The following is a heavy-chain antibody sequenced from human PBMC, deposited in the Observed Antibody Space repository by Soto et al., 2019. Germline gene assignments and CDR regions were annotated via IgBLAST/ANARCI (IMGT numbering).Heavy chain of an antibody. CDR2: MNPNSGNT. CDR1: GYTFTSYD. Sequence: ASVKVSCKASGYTFTSYDINWVRQATGQGLGWMGWMNPNSGNTGYAQKFQGGVTMTRNTAISTAYMELSSLRSEDTAVYYCATGPPDYDFWSGYGMDVWGQGTTVTVSS. CDR3: ATGPPDYDFWSGYGMDV. J-gene: IGHJ6*02. D-gene: IGHD3-3*01. V-gene: IGHV1-8*01.